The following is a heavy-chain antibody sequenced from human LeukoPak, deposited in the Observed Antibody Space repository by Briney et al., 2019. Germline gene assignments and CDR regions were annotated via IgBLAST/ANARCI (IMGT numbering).Heavy chain of an antibody. D-gene: IGHD3-9*01. Sequence: GGSLRLSCAASGFTFDDYAMHWVRQAPGKGLEWVSGISWNSGSIGYADPVKGRFTISRDNAKNSLYLQMNSLRAEDTALYYCAKGAGYYDILTGFDYWGQGTLVTVSS. V-gene: IGHV3-9*01. CDR1: GFTFDDYA. CDR3: AKGAGYYDILTGFDY. CDR2: ISWNSGSI. J-gene: IGHJ4*02.